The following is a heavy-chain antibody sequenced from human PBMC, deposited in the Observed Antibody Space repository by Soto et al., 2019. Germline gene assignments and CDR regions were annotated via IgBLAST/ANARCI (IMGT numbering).Heavy chain of an antibody. J-gene: IGHJ5*02. Sequence: QVQLVQSGPEVKKPGSSVKVSCKASGGTFTSHAINWVRQAPGQGLEWMGGIIPILGSPKYAQSFQGRVATTADELSNTAYLELNTLESEDTAVYYCARGEFTDFVAPFDLWGQGTLVTVSS. V-gene: IGHV1-69*01. CDR2: IIPILGSP. CDR1: GGTFTSHA. D-gene: IGHD2-15*01. CDR3: ARGEFTDFVAPFDL.